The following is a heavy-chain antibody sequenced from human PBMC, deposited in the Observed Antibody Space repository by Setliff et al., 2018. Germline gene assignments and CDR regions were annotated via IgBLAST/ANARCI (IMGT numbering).Heavy chain of an antibody. J-gene: IGHJ4*02. D-gene: IGHD4-4*01. CDR1: GGSISGSSYY. CDR2: IYYSGST. V-gene: IGHV4-39*01. Sequence: SETLSLTCTVSGGSISGSSYYWGWIRQPPGKGLEWIGSIYYSGSTYYNPSLKSRVTISVDTSKNQFSLKLSSVTAADTAVYYCASYRQDVNYWGQGTLVTVSS. CDR3: ASYRQDVNY.